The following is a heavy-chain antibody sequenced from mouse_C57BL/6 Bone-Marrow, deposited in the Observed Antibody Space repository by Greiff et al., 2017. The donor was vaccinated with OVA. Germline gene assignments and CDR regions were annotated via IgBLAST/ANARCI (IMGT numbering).Heavy chain of an antibody. CDR2: ISSGGGYT. J-gene: IGHJ2*01. Sequence: EVQLVESGGDLVKPGGSLKLSCAASGFTFSSYGMSWVRQTPDQRLEWVATISSGGGYTYYTDSVKGRSTISRDNAKNTLYLQISSLKSEDTDMYDGESCARIMGYFDYWGQGTTLTVSS. D-gene: IGHD1-1*02. V-gene: IGHV5-6*01. CDR1: GFTFSSYG. CDR3: ESCARIMGYFDY.